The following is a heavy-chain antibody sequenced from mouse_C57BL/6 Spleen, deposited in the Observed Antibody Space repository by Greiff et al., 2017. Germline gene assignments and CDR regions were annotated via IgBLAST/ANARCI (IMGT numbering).Heavy chain of an antibody. CDR1: GYTFTGYC. CDR3: ARSGYDGSSPGFAY. J-gene: IGHJ3*01. D-gene: IGHD1-1*01. Sequence: VQLQQPGTELVKPGASVKLSCKASGYTFTGYCMHWVKQRPGQGLAWIGNINPGTGGTNYNEKFQSKATLTVDTSSSTAYLQLRSLTSEDSAVYYCARSGYDGSSPGFAYWGQGTLVTVAA. V-gene: IGHV1-53*01. CDR2: INPGTGGT.